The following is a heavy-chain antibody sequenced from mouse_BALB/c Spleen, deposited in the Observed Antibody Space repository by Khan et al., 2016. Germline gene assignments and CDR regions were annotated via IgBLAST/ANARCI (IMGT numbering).Heavy chain of an antibody. Sequence: VQLQQSGAELVKPGASVKLSCTASGFNIKDTYIHWMKQRPEQGLEWIGRIDPSNDNTKYAPKFQGKATINTDTTSNTAYLQHSSLTSEDAAVYYCARSGDDLMDYWGQGTSVTVSS. V-gene: IGHV14-3*02. D-gene: IGHD2-13*01. J-gene: IGHJ4*01. CDR3: ARSGDDLMDY. CDR1: GFNIKDTY. CDR2: IDPSNDNT.